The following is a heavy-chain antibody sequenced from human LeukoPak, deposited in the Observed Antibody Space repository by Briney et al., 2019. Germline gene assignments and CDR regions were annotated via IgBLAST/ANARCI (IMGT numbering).Heavy chain of an antibody. J-gene: IGHJ6*02. CDR1: GFTFSSYG. CDR3: AKADYASYGMDV. D-gene: IGHD3-16*01. CDR2: ISYDGSNK. Sequence: GGSLRLSCAASGFTFSSYGMHWVRQAPGKGLEWVAVISYDGSNKYYADSVRGRFTISRDNSKNTLYLQMNSLRAEDTAVYYCAKADYASYGMDVWDQGTTVTVSS. V-gene: IGHV3-30*18.